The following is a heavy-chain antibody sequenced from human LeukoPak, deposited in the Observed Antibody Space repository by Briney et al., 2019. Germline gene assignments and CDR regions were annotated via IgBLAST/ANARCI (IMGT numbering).Heavy chain of an antibody. J-gene: IGHJ5*02. CDR2: FDPEDGET. Sequence: ASVKVSCKVPGYTLTELSMHWVRQAPGKGLEWMGGFDPEDGETIYAQKFQGRVTMTEDTSTDTAYMELSSLRSEDTAVYYCAIVNPAANWFDPWGQGTLVTVSS. CDR1: GYTLTELS. D-gene: IGHD2-2*01. V-gene: IGHV1-24*01. CDR3: AIVNPAANWFDP.